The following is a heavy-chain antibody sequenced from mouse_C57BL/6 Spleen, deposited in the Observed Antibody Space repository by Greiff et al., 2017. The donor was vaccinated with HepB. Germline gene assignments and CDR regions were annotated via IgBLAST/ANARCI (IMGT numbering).Heavy chain of an antibody. Sequence: DVKLQESGPGLVKPSQSLSLTCSVTGYSITSGYYWNWIRQFPGNKLEWMGYISYDGSNNYNPSLKNRISITRDTSKNQFFLKLNSVTTEDTATYYCAREGGLWAMDYWGQGTSVTVSS. J-gene: IGHJ4*01. CDR3: AREGGLWAMDY. CDR2: ISYDGSN. V-gene: IGHV3-6*01. D-gene: IGHD3-3*01. CDR1: GYSITSGYY.